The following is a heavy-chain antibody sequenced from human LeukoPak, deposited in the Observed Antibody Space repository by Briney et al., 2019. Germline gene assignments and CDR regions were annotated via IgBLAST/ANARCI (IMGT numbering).Heavy chain of an antibody. Sequence: SETLSLTCAVYGGSFSGYYWSWIRQPPGKGLEWMGEINHSGSTNYNPSLKSRVTISVDTSKNQFSLKLSSVTAADTAVYYCARGTSAAAGTEWFDPWGQGTLVTVSS. CDR1: GGSFSGYY. CDR2: INHSGST. CDR3: ARGTSAAAGTEWFDP. V-gene: IGHV4-34*01. D-gene: IGHD6-13*01. J-gene: IGHJ5*02.